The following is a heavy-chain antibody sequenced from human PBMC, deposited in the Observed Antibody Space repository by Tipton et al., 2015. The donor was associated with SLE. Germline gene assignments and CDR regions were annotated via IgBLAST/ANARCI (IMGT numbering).Heavy chain of an antibody. J-gene: IGHJ6*03. CDR1: GGSISSSDYY. Sequence: TLSLTCTVSGGSISSSDYYWTWIRQHPGKGLEWIGYIYYSGNTYYNPSLKSRITISVDTSTNQFSLKLNSVTAADTAVYYCARWGSFHYYMDVWGKGTTVTVSS. CDR2: IYYSGNT. V-gene: IGHV4-31*03. CDR3: ARWGSFHYYMDV. D-gene: IGHD3-16*02.